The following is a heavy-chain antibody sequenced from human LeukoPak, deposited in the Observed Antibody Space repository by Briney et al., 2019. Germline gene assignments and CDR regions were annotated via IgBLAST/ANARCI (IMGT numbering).Heavy chain of an antibody. V-gene: IGHV4-34*01. J-gene: IGHJ5*02. CDR1: GGSISGYY. Sequence: SETLSLTCAVYGGSISGYYWSWLRQPPGKGLEWIGEINHSGSTNYNPSLKSRVTISVDTSKNQFSLKLSSVTAADTAVYYCAREWGCGGYCFHNWFDPWGQGTLVTVSS. CDR2: INHSGST. D-gene: IGHD2-21*02. CDR3: AREWGCGGYCFHNWFDP.